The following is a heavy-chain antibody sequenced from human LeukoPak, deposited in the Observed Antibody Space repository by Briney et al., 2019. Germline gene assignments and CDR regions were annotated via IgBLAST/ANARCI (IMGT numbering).Heavy chain of an antibody. CDR3: ATNYGDGDDAFDM. CDR2: ISSNGGTT. Sequence: GRSLRLSCAASGFTFNRYAMQWVRQPPGKGLEYVSAISSNGGTTYYAKSVKGRVTISRDNLKNTLYLQMGSLRAEDMALYYCATNYGDGDDAFDMWGQGTMVTVSS. V-gene: IGHV3-64*01. J-gene: IGHJ3*02. D-gene: IGHD4-17*01. CDR1: GFTFNRYA.